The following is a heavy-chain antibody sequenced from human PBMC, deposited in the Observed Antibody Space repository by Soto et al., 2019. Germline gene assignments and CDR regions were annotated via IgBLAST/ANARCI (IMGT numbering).Heavy chain of an antibody. CDR3: ASAQGSRSGVGRYLDY. Sequence: SETLSLTCTVSGGSISSYYWSWIRQPPGKGLEWIGYIYYSGSTNYNPSLKSRVTISVDTSKNQFSLKLSSVTAADTAVYYCASAQGSRSGVGRYLDYLGQGTLATVSS. V-gene: IGHV4-59*01. CDR2: IYYSGST. J-gene: IGHJ4*02. CDR1: GGSISSYY. D-gene: IGHD2-15*01.